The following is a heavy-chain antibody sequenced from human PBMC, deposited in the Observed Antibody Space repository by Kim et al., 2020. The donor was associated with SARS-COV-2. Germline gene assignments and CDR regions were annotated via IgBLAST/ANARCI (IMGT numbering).Heavy chain of an antibody. CDR3: ARGSVVVPAAGSDY. Sequence: ASVKVSCKASGYTFTSYGISWVRQAPGQGLEWMGWISAYNGNTNYAQKRQDRVTMTTDTSTSTAYMELRSLRSDDTAVYYCARGSVVVPAAGSDYWGQGTLVTVSS. CDR2: ISAYNGNT. V-gene: IGHV1-18*01. CDR1: GYTFTSYG. J-gene: IGHJ4*02. D-gene: IGHD2-2*01.